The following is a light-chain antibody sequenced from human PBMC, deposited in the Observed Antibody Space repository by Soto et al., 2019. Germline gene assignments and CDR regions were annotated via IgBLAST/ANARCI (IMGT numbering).Light chain of an antibody. V-gene: IGLV2-14*01. CDR2: EVS. Sequence: QAAVTQPACVSGSLGQSITISCTGTSSDVGAYNYVSWYQQQPGKAPKLMISEVSNRPSGVSNRFSGSKSGNTASLIISGLQAEDEADYYCCSFTSITTYVFGTGTKVTVL. CDR3: CSFTSITTYV. CDR1: SSDVGAYNY. J-gene: IGLJ1*01.